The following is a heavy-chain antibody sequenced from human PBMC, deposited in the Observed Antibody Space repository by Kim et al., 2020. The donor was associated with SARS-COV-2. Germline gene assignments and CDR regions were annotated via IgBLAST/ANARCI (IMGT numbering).Heavy chain of an antibody. CDR3: ARIVPAGGNDY. V-gene: IGHV4-39*07. J-gene: IGHJ4*02. D-gene: IGHD2-2*01. Sequence: THNNPSLKYRVTISVDTSKNQCSLRLSSLTAADTALYYCARIVPAGGNDYWGQGTLVTVSS. CDR2: T.